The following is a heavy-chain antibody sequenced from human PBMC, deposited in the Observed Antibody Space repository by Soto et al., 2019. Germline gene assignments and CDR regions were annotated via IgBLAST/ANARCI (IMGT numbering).Heavy chain of an antibody. Sequence: GASVKVSCKASGFTFTSSAVQWVRQARGQRLEWIGWIVVGSGNTNYAQKFQERVTITRDMSTSTAYMELSSLRSEDTAVYYCAADQGGGGWGYYYYGMDVWGHGTTVTVSS. CDR3: AADQGGGGWGYYYYGMDV. V-gene: IGHV1-58*01. D-gene: IGHD2-21*01. CDR2: IVVGSGNT. CDR1: GFTFTSSA. J-gene: IGHJ6*02.